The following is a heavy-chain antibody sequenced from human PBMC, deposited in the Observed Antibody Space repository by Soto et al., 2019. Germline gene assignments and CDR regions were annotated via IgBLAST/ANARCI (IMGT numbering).Heavy chain of an antibody. CDR1: GGTFSSYA. V-gene: IGHV1-69*01. J-gene: IGHJ5*02. CDR2: IIPIFGTA. D-gene: IGHD1-26*01. CDR3: ASEDSGSYRNWFDP. Sequence: QVQLVQSGAEEKKPGSSVKVSCTASGGTFSSYAISWVRQAPGQGLEWMGGIIPIFGTANYAQKFQGRVTITADESTSTSYMELSSLRSEDTAVYYCASEDSGSYRNWFDPWGQGTLVTVSS.